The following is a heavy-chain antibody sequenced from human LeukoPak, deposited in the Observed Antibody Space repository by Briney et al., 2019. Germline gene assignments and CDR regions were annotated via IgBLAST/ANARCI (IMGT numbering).Heavy chain of an antibody. D-gene: IGHD1-1*01. CDR2: FFLKGST. CDR3: ARDPQTGTTTDAFDI. CDR1: GYSITSAYY. Sequence: SETLSLTCTVSGYSITSAYYWGWIRQPPGKGLEWIGSFFLKGSTYYNPSLKSRVTISVDTSKNQFSLTLSSVTAADTAVYYCARDPQTGTTTDAFDIWGHGTLVTVSS. J-gene: IGHJ3*02. V-gene: IGHV4-38-2*02.